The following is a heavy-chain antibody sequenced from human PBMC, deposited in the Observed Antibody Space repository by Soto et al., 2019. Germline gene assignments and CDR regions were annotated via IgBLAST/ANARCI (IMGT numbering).Heavy chain of an antibody. J-gene: IGHJ4*02. D-gene: IGHD2-2*01. CDR3: ARSPAAMFDY. CDR2: IYYSGST. Sequence: PSETLSLTCTVSGGSISSYYWSWIRQPPGKGLEWIGYIYYSGSTNYNPSLKSRVTISVDTSKNQFSLKLSSVTAADTAVYYCARSPAAMFDYWGQGTLVTVSS. CDR1: GGSISSYY. V-gene: IGHV4-59*01.